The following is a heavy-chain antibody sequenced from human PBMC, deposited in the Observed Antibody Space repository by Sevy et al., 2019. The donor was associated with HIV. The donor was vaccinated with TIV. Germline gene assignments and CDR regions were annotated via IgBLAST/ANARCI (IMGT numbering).Heavy chain of an antibody. CDR2: LKQDRSEK. Sequence: GGSLRLSCAVSGFTFSSYWMSWVRQAPVKGLEWVANLKQDRSEKYYVDSVKGRFTISRDSAKNSVYVQMNSLRDEDTGVYYCVRDRSSSWFDSWGQGTLVTVSS. J-gene: IGHJ5*01. V-gene: IGHV3-7*01. CDR3: VRDRSSSWFDS. D-gene: IGHD6-13*01. CDR1: GFTFSSYW.